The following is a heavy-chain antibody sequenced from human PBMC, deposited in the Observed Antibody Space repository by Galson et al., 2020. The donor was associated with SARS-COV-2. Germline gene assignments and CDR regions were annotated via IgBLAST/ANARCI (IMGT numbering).Heavy chain of an antibody. CDR2: ISASGGT. D-gene: IGHD4-4*01. CDR1: GFISSNYA. Sequence: GGSLRLSCAASGFISSNYAMNWVRQAPGKGLECVSLISASGGTTYADSVKGRFTISRDDSKNTVSLQMSSLRAEDTDGYYCAKRIGSDSSGLDVWGQGTTVTVSS. V-gene: IGHV3-23*01. CDR3: AKRIGSDSSGLDV. J-gene: IGHJ6*02.